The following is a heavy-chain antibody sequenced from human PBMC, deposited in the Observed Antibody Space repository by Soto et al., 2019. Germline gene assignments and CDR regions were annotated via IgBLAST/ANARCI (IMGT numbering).Heavy chain of an antibody. Sequence: EVQLVESGGGLVKPGGSLRLSCAASGFTFSSYSMNWVRQAPGKGLEWVSSISSSSSYIYYADSVKGRFTISRDNAKNSLYLQMNSLRAEDTAVYYCARDRLRGYAFDIWGQGTMVNVSS. CDR3: ARDRLRGYAFDI. D-gene: IGHD2-21*02. J-gene: IGHJ3*02. CDR1: GFTFSSYS. V-gene: IGHV3-21*01. CDR2: ISSSSSYI.